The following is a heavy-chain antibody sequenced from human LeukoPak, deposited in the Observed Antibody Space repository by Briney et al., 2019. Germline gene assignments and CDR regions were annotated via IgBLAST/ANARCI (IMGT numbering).Heavy chain of an antibody. CDR2: ISSSSSYI. V-gene: IGHV3-21*01. CDR1: GFSFSTYS. Sequence: GGSLRLSCAASGFSFSTYSMNWVRQAPGKGLGWVSSISSSSSYIYYADSVKGRFTISRDNAKNSVYLEMNSLRVEDTAVYYCARVPSDYWGQGTLVTVSS. J-gene: IGHJ4*02. CDR3: ARVPSDY.